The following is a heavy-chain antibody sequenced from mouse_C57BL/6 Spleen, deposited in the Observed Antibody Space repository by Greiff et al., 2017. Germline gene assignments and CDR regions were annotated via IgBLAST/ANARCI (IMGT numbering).Heavy chain of an antibody. CDR2: IWRGGST. CDR1: GFSLTSYG. J-gene: IGHJ1*03. Sequence: VQLQQSGPGLVQPSQSLSITCTVSGFSLTSYGVHWVRQSPGKGLEWLGVIWRGGSTDYNAAFMSRLSITKDNSKSQVFFKMNSLQADDTAIYYCAKTPTVVATDWYFDVWGTGTTVTVSS. D-gene: IGHD1-1*01. V-gene: IGHV2-5*01. CDR3: AKTPTVVATDWYFDV.